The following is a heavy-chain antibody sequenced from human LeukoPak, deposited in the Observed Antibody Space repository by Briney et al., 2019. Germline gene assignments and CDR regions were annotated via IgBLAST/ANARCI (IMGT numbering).Heavy chain of an antibody. J-gene: IGHJ4*02. CDR1: GFTFSSYA. Sequence: GGSLRLSCAASGFTFSSYAMSWVRQAPGKGLEWVANIKQDGSEKYYVDSVKGRFTISRDNAKNSLYLQMNSLRAEDTAVYYCARDGGGLMVYAIFDYWGQGTLVTVSS. V-gene: IGHV3-7*01. CDR3: ARDGGGLMVYAIFDY. CDR2: IKQDGSEK. D-gene: IGHD2-8*01.